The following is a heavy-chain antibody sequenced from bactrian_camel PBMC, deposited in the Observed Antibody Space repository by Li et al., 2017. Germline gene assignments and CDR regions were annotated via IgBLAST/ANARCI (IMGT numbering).Heavy chain of an antibody. CDR2: IYTGGGST. Sequence: VQLVESGGGSGQAGGSLRLSCAASGFTFSTYYMSWVRQAPGKGLEWVSSIYTGGGSTYYADSVKARFTISKDSARDILYLQMKTLAPEDTAVYYCAADSPAFGIGGNCPLYPLFGFWGQGTQVTVS. J-gene: IGHJ6*01. CDR3: AADSPAFGIGGNCPLYPLFGF. D-gene: IGHD7*01. CDR1: GFTFSTYY. V-gene: IGHV3-2*01.